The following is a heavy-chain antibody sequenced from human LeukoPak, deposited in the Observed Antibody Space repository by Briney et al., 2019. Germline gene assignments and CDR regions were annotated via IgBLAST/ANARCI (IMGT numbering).Heavy chain of an antibody. D-gene: IGHD3-16*02. CDR3: ASQGDDYVWGSYRYQDY. CDR2: IREDGNEK. Sequence: PGGSLRLSCAASGFTFSSYAMSWVRQAPGKGLEWVANIREDGNEKYYADSVKGQFTISRDNAKNSLFLQMDSLRAEDTAVYYCASQGDDYVWGSYRYQDYWGQGTLVTVSS. V-gene: IGHV3-7*01. J-gene: IGHJ4*02. CDR1: GFTFSSYA.